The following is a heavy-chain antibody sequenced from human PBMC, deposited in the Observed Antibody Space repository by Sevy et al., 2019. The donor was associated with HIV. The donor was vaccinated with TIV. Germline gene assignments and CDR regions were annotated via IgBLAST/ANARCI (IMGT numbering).Heavy chain of an antibody. CDR1: RGSISSSSHY. V-gene: IGHV4-39*01. J-gene: IGHJ4*02. CDR3: ARLGATRFYFDY. D-gene: IGHD3-10*01. Sequence: SETLSLTCAVSRGSISSSSHYWVWIRQPPGKGLEWIGSIYYSGSTYYNPSLKSRVTISVDTSKNRFSLKLTSVTAADTAVYYCARLGATRFYFDYWGQGTPVTVSS. CDR2: IYYSGST.